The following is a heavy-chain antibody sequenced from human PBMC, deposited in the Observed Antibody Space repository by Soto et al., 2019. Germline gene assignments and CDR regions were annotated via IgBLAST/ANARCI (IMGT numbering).Heavy chain of an antibody. CDR1: GGSFSGYY. CDR2: INHSGST. D-gene: IGHD2-21*02. V-gene: IGHV4-34*01. Sequence: SETLSLTCAVYGGSFSGYYWSWIRQPPGKGLEWIGEINHSGSTNYNPSLKSRVTISVDTSKNQFSLNLSSVTAADTAVYFCVREDDGGDRDYYGLDVWGQGTMVTVSS. CDR3: VREDDGGDRDYYGLDV. J-gene: IGHJ6*02.